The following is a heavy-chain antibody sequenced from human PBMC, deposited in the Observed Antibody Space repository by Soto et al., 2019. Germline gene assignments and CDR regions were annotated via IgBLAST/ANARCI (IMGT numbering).Heavy chain of an antibody. D-gene: IGHD3-3*01. CDR3: ARDRPFYYDFWSGYLPGPYYYYGMDV. CDR1: VGSFSSCSYY. Sequence: SETLSLTCSVSVGSFSSCSYYWSWILQPPGKGLDWIGYIYYSGSTNYNPSLKSRVTISVDTSKNQFSLKLSSVTAADTAVYYCARDRPFYYDFWSGYLPGPYYYYGMDVWGQGTTVTVSS. J-gene: IGHJ6*02. CDR2: IYYSGST. V-gene: IGHV4-61*01.